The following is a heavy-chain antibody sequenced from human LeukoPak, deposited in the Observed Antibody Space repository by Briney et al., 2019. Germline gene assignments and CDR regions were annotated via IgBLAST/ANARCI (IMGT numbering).Heavy chain of an antibody. CDR1: GFTFSSYW. V-gene: IGHV3-7*03. CDR3: ARDRSPYCTNGVCYLDYFDY. J-gene: IGHJ4*02. D-gene: IGHD2-8*01. Sequence: GGSLRLSCVASGFTFSSYWMSWVRQAPGKGLECVADIKQDGSEKYYVDSVKGRFTISRDNAKNSLYLQMNSLRAEDTALYYCARDRSPYCTNGVCYLDYFDYWGQGTLVTVSS. CDR2: IKQDGSEK.